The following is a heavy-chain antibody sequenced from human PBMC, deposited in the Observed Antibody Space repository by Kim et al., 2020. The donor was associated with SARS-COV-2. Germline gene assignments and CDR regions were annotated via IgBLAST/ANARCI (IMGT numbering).Heavy chain of an antibody. Sequence: SETLSLTCAVYGGSFSGYYWSWIRQPPGKGLEWIGEINHSGSTNYNPSLKSRVTISVDTSKNQFSLKLSSVTAADTALYYCARNYYYDSSGYYGYWGQGT. V-gene: IGHV4-34*01. CDR3: ARNYYYDSSGYYGY. CDR1: GGSFSGYY. J-gene: IGHJ4*02. D-gene: IGHD3-22*01. CDR2: INHSGST.